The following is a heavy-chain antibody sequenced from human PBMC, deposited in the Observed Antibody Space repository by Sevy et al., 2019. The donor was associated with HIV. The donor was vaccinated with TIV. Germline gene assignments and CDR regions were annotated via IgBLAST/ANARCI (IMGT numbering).Heavy chain of an antibody. D-gene: IGHD2-2*01. J-gene: IGHJ6*02. CDR3: AKVLHIVVVPAAIDYYYGMDV. CDR2: IRFDGTIK. Sequence: SLRLSCAASGFTFSTYGMHWVRQAPGKGLEWVAFIRFDGTIKYYTDSVKGRLTISRDNSKNTRYLQMNSLRAEDTAVYFCAKVLHIVVVPAAIDYYYGMDVWGQGTTVTVSS. V-gene: IGHV3-30*02. CDR1: GFTFSTYG.